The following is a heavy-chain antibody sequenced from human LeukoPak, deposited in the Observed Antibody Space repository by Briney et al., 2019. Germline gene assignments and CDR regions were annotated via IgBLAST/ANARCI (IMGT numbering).Heavy chain of an antibody. J-gene: IGHJ4*02. Sequence: GGSLRLSCAASGFTFSLSAMTWVRQPPGKGLGWVATVSNSGAATYYADSVKGRFSISRDNSKNTVSLEMSNLRTDDTAIYYCAKEAFRPALLDFWGQGSLVTVSS. CDR2: VSNSGAAT. CDR3: AKEAFRPALLDF. CDR1: GFTFSLSA. D-gene: IGHD2-21*01. V-gene: IGHV3-23*01.